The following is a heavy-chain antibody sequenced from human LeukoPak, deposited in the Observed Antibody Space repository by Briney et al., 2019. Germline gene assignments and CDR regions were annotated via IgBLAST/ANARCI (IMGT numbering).Heavy chain of an antibody. CDR1: GYSFTGFY. V-gene: IGHV1-2*02. CDR2: INPYSGGT. CDR3: ARYPPDDF. Sequence: ASVKVSCKASGYSFTGFYLNWVRQAPGEELEWMGWINPYSGGTNYAQKFQGRVTMTRDTSNTTAYLELNNLTPDDTAVYYCARYPPDDFWGQGTLVTVSS. D-gene: IGHD1-14*01. J-gene: IGHJ4*02.